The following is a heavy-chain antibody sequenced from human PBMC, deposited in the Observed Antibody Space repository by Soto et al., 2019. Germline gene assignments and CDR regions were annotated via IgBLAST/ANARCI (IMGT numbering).Heavy chain of an antibody. CDR3: ARQEYDFWSGYYRGFFGY. J-gene: IGHJ4*02. CDR2: IYYSGST. V-gene: IGHV4-39*01. Sequence: SETLSLTCTVSGGSISSSSYYWGWIRQPPGKGLEWIGSIYYSGSTYYNPSLKSRVTISVDTSKNQFSLKLSSVTAADTAVYYCARQEYDFWSGYYRGFFGYWGQGTLVTVSS. CDR1: GGSISSSSYY. D-gene: IGHD3-3*01.